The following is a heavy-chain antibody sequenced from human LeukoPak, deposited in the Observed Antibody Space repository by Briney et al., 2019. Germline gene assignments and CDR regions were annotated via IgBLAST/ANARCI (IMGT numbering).Heavy chain of an antibody. CDR2: IYYSGST. J-gene: IGHJ3*02. CDR1: GGSISSYY. CDR3: ARDSFLYYYDSSGWGAFDI. V-gene: IGHV4-59*06. Sequence: PSETLSLTCTVSGGSISSYYWSWIRQPPGKGLEWIGYIYYSGSTYYNPSLKSRVTISVDTSKNQFSLKLSSVTAADTAVYYCARDSFLYYYDSSGWGAFDIWGQGTMVTVSS. D-gene: IGHD3-22*01.